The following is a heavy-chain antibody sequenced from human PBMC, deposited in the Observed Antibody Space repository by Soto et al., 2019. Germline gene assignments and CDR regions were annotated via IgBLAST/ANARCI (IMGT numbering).Heavy chain of an antibody. V-gene: IGHV4-34*01. CDR3: AREGIAVAGTGNWFDP. D-gene: IGHD6-19*01. CDR1: GGSFSGYY. J-gene: IGHJ5*02. Sequence: SETLSLTCAVYGGSFSGYYWSWIRQPPGKGLEWIGEINHSGSTNYNPSLKSRVTISVDTSKNQFSLKLSSVTAADTAVYYCAREGIAVAGTGNWFDPWCQGTLVTVSS. CDR2: INHSGST.